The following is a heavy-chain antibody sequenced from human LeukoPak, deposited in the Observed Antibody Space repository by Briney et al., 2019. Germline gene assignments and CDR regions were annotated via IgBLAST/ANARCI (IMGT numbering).Heavy chain of an antibody. J-gene: IGHJ4*02. Sequence: GGSLRLSCAASGFTFSSYAMSWVRQAPGKGLEWVSAISGSGGSTYYADSVKGRFTISRDNAKNSLYLQMNSLRAEDTAVYYCARSSGSPTGDYWGQGTLVTVSS. V-gene: IGHV3-23*01. CDR3: ARSSGSPTGDY. CDR1: GFTFSSYA. CDR2: ISGSGGST. D-gene: IGHD1-26*01.